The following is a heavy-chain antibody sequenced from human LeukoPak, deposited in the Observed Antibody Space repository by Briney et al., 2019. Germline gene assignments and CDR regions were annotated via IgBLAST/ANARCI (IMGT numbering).Heavy chain of an antibody. CDR3: ARDKVVGPTKFDS. Sequence: GGSLRLPCAASGFTFSRYWMSRVRQAPGRGLEWVANIKQDGGEIYYVDSVKGRFTISRDNAKNSVYLHMNSLRAEDTAVYYCARDKVVGPTKFDSWGQGTLVTVSS. CDR2: IKQDGGEI. D-gene: IGHD1-26*01. V-gene: IGHV3-7*01. CDR1: GFTFSRYW. J-gene: IGHJ5*01.